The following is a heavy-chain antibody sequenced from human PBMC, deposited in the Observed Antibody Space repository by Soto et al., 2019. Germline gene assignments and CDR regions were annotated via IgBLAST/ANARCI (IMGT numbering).Heavy chain of an antibody. J-gene: IGHJ6*02. D-gene: IGHD5-18*01. CDR1: GGTFSSYA. CDR3: ARAPGYSYGSSQYYYYGMDV. CDR2: IIPIFGTA. Sequence: SVKVSCKASGGTFSSYAISWVRQAPGQGLEWMGGIIPIFGTANYAQKFQGRVTITADESTSTAYMELSSLRSEDTAVYYCARAPGYSYGSSQYYYYGMDVWGQGTTVTVSS. V-gene: IGHV1-69*13.